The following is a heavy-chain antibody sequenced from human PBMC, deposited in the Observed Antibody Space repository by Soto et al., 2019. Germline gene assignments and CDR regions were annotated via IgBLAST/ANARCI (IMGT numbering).Heavy chain of an antibody. V-gene: IGHV4-30-4*01. J-gene: IGHJ4*02. CDR1: GGSISSGDYY. CDR3: ARTDYYDSSGSYPIED. D-gene: IGHD3-22*01. CDR2: IYYSGST. Sequence: SDTLSLTCTVSGGSISSGDYYWSWIRQPPGKGLEWIGYIYYSGSTYYNPSLKSRVTISVDTSKNQFSLKLSSVTAADTAVYYCARTDYYDSSGSYPIEDWGQGTPLTVSS.